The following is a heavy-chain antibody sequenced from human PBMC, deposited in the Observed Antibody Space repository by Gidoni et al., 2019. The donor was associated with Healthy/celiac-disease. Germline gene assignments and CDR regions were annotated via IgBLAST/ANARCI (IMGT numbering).Heavy chain of an antibody. V-gene: IGHV3-23*04. Sequence: EVQLGECGGGLVQPGGSLRLSCAASGFTFRSYAMSWVRQAPGKGLEWVSAISGSGGSTYYADSVKGRFTISRDNSKNTLYLQMNSLRAEDTAVYYCAKVPVGATYYYYGMDVWGQGTTVTVSS. CDR3: AKVPVGATYYYYGMDV. D-gene: IGHD1-26*01. J-gene: IGHJ6*02. CDR1: GFTFRSYA. CDR2: ISGSGGST.